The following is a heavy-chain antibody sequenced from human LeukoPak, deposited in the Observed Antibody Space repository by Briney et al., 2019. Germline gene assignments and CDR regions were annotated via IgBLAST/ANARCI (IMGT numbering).Heavy chain of an antibody. Sequence: GRSLRLSCAASGFTFDDYAMHWVRHAPGKGLEWVSGISWNSGSIGYADSVKGRFTISRDNAKNSLYLQMNSLRAEDMALYYCAKANTIDAFDIWGQGTMVTVSS. CDR1: GFTFDDYA. D-gene: IGHD5-24*01. J-gene: IGHJ3*02. CDR2: ISWNSGSI. V-gene: IGHV3-9*03. CDR3: AKANTIDAFDI.